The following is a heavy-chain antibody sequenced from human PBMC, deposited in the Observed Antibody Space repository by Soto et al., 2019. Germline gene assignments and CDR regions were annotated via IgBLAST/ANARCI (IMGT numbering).Heavy chain of an antibody. CDR2: INHSGST. CDR1: GGSFSGYY. CDR3: ASYLEGVGGRGS. D-gene: IGHD3-10*01. Sequence: SETLSLTCAVYGGSFSGYYWSWIRQPPGKGLEWIGEINHSGSTNYNPSLKSRVTISADTSKNQFSLKLTPVTAADTAVYYCASYLEGVGGRGSWGQGTLVTVSS. V-gene: IGHV4-34*01. J-gene: IGHJ5*02.